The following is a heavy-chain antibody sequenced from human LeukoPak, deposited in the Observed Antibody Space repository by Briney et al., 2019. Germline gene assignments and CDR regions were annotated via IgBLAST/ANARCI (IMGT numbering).Heavy chain of an antibody. Sequence: PSETLSLTCTVSGGSISSYYWSWIRQPPGKGLEWIGYIYYSGSTNYNPSLKSRVTISVDTSKNQFSLKLSSVTAADTAVYYCARIGLFGGVMGYFDYWGQGTLVTVSS. CDR1: GGSISSYY. CDR2: IYYSGST. D-gene: IGHD3-16*01. J-gene: IGHJ4*02. CDR3: ARIGLFGGVMGYFDY. V-gene: IGHV4-59*08.